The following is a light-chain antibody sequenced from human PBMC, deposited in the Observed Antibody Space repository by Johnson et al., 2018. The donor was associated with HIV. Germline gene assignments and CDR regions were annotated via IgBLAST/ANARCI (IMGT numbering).Light chain of an antibody. CDR3: GTWDSRLSGV. Sequence: QSVLTQPPSVSAAPGQKVTISCSGSSSNIGNNYVSWYQQLPGTAPKLLIYDNNKRPSGIPDRFSGSKSGTSATLGITGLQTGDEADYYCGTWDSRLSGVFVTGTKFT. CDR2: DNN. J-gene: IGLJ1*01. V-gene: IGLV1-51*01. CDR1: SSNIGNNY.